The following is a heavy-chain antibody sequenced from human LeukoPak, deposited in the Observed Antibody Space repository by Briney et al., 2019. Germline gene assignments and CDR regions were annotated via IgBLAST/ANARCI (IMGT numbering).Heavy chain of an antibody. CDR3: ARDMTYYYGMDV. J-gene: IGHJ6*02. V-gene: IGHV3-33*01. CDR1: GFTFSSFG. CDR2: IWSDGNNK. Sequence: PGESLRLSCAASGFTFSSFGMHWVRQAPGKGLEWVAVIWSDGNNKYYADSVKGRFTISRDNSKNTLYLQMNSLRAEDTAVYYCARDMTYYYGMDVWGQGTTVTVSS. D-gene: IGHD3-16*01.